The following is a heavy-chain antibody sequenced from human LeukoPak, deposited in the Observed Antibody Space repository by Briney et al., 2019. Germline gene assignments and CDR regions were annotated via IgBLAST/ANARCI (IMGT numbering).Heavy chain of an antibody. CDR3: ARHPEPGYCSSTSCHESYFDY. V-gene: IGHV3-23*01. D-gene: IGHD2-2*01. J-gene: IGHJ4*02. CDR1: GFTFSSCA. CDR2: ISGSGGRP. Sequence: GGSLRLSCAASGFTFSSCAMSWVRQAPGKGLEWVSAISGSGGRPYYADSVKGRFTNSRDNSKNTLYLQMNSLRAEDTAVYYCARHPEPGYCSSTSCHESYFDYWGQGTLVTVSS.